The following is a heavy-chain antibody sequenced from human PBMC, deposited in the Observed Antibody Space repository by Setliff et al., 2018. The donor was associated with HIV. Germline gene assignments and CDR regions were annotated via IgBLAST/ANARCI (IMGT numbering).Heavy chain of an antibody. J-gene: IGHJ4*02. CDR3: ARDLIRITPHGDLPF. V-gene: IGHV1-2*02. D-gene: IGHD2-15*01. CDR1: GYTFTDYY. CDR2: IYPNTGGT. Sequence: ASVKVSCKASGYTFTDYYIHWVRQAPGQGLEWMGWIYPNTGGTNYAQKFQGRVTMTRDTSISTAYMELSRLRSDDTALYYCARDLIRITPHGDLPFWGQGTLVTVSS.